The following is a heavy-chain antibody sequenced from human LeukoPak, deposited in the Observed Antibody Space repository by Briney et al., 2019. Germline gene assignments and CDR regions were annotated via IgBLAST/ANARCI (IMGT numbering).Heavy chain of an antibody. CDR2: IYYSGST. J-gene: IGHJ6*04. D-gene: IGHD2-2*01. CDR3: ARVPLGYCSSTSCPYYYYYGMDV. V-gene: IGHV4-61*08. CDR1: GGSISSGDYY. Sequence: PSETLSLTCTVSGGSISSGDYYWSWIRQPPGKGLEWIGYIYYSGSTNYNPSLKSRVTISVDTSKNQFSLKLSSVTAADTAVYYCARVPLGYCSSTSCPYYYYYGMDVWGKGTTVTVSS.